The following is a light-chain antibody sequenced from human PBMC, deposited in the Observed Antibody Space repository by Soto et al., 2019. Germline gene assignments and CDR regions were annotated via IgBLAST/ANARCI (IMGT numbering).Light chain of an antibody. CDR2: DAS. V-gene: IGKV3-11*01. CDR1: QGIGDT. CDR3: HQRSNWPPT. J-gene: IGKJ4*01. Sequence: EVVMRQSPATLSVSPGEGATLSCRASQGIGDTLAWYQHKPVQTPRLLIYDASNMSTGIPARFSDSGSGTDFTLTISSLEPEDFAVYYCHQRSNWPPTFGGGTKVDIK.